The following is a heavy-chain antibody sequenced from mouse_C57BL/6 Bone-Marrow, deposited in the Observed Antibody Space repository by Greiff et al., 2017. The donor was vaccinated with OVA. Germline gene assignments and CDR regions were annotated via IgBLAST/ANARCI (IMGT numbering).Heavy chain of an antibody. CDR2: ILPGSGST. Sequence: QVQLQQSGAELMKPGASVKLSCKATGYTFTGYWIEWVKQRPGHGLEWIGEILPGSGSTNYNAKFKGKATFTADTSSNTAYMQLSSLTTEDSSIYYFAVPYSNFGFAYWGQGALVSVAA. CDR3: AVPYSNFGFAY. V-gene: IGHV1-9*01. D-gene: IGHD2-5*01. CDR1: GYTFTGYW. J-gene: IGHJ3*01.